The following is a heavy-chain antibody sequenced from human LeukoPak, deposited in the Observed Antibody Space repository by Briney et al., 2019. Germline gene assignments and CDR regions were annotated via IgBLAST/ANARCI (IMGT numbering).Heavy chain of an antibody. Sequence: GGSLRLSCAASGFTFSSYEMNWVRQAPGKGLEWVSSISSSGSYIYHADSVKGRFTISRDNAKNSLYLQMNSLRAEDTAVYYCARDQTPFYWGQGSLVTVSS. V-gene: IGHV3-21*01. CDR1: GFTFSSYE. D-gene: IGHD2-15*01. CDR2: ISSSGSYI. J-gene: IGHJ4*02. CDR3: ARDQTPFY.